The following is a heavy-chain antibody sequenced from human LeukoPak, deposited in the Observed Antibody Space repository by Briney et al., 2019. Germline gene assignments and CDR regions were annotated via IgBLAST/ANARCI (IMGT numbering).Heavy chain of an antibody. CDR1: SGSFSGYY. J-gene: IGHJ6*03. V-gene: IGHV4-34*01. CDR3: ARGQYSLLWFGEGYYYMDV. D-gene: IGHD3-10*01. Sequence: SETLSLTCAVYSGSFSGYYWTWFRQPPGKGLEWIGEFNHSWGAKYNPSLKSRATISVDTSKNHLSLSLNSVTAADTAVYYCARGQYSLLWFGEGYYYMDVWGKGTTVTVSS. CDR2: FNHSWGA.